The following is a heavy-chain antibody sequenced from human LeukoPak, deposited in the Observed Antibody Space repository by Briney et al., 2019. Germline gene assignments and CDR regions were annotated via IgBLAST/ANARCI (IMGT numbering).Heavy chain of an antibody. CDR2: IPYDGSNK. CDR3: AKAQAYGGFDY. D-gene: IGHD3-16*01. J-gene: IGHJ4*02. CDR1: GFTFSSYG. Sequence: GGSLRLSCAASGFTFSSYGMHWVRQAPGKGLEWVAVIPYDGSNKYYADSVKGRFTISRDNSKNTLYLQMNSLRAEDTAVYYCAKAQAYGGFDYWGQGTLVTVSS. V-gene: IGHV3-30*18.